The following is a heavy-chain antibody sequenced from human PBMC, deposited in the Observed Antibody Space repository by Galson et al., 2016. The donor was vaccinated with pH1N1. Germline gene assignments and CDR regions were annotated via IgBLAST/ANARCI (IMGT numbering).Heavy chain of an antibody. CDR3: ARAKYDNLWGSYRLDY. V-gene: IGHV6-1*01. CDR1: GDSVSAKSVT. Sequence: CAISGDSVSAKSVTWNWIRQSPSKGLEWLGRAYFRSRWHNDYAESLRGRLTVNADTSKNEFSLQLNSVTPEDTAVYYCARAKYDNLWGSYRLDYWGQGTLVTVSS. D-gene: IGHD3-16*02. CDR2: AYFRSRWHN. J-gene: IGHJ4*02.